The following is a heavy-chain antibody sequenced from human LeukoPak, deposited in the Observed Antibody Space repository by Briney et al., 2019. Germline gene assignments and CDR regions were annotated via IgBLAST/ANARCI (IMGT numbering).Heavy chain of an antibody. V-gene: IGHV3-21*01. CDR1: GFTFSSYS. CDR3: ARVVGSSGHLDY. Sequence: GGSLRLSCAASGFTFSSYSMNWVRQAPGKGLEWVSSISSSSSYIYYADSVKGRFTISRDNAKNSLYLQMNSLRAEDTAVYHCARVVGSSGHLDYWGQGTLVTVSS. J-gene: IGHJ4*02. CDR2: ISSSSSYI. D-gene: IGHD6-19*01.